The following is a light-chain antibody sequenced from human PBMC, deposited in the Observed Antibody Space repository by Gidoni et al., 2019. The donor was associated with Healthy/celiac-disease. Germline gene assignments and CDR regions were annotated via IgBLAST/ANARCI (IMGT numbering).Light chain of an antibody. V-gene: IGLV3-25*03. CDR1: ALPKQY. Sequence: SYELPQPPSVSVSPGQTARITCSGDALPKQYAYWYQQKPGQAPVLVIYNDSERPSGIPERFSGSSSGTTVTLTISGVQAEDEADYYCQSADSSGTWVFGGGTKLTVL. CDR3: QSADSSGTWV. CDR2: NDS. J-gene: IGLJ3*02.